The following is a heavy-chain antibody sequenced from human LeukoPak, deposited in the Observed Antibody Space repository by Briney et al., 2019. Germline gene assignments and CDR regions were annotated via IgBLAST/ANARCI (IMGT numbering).Heavy chain of an antibody. CDR1: GGSISSNY. D-gene: IGHD3-9*01. CDR3: ARALVY. CDR2: IYYSGST. V-gene: IGHV4-59*12. Sequence: KSSETLSPTCTVSGGSISSNYWSWIRQPPGKGLEWIGYIYYSGSTNYNPSLKSRVTISVDTSKNQFSLKLSSVTAADTAVYYCARALVYWGQGTLVTVSS. J-gene: IGHJ4*02.